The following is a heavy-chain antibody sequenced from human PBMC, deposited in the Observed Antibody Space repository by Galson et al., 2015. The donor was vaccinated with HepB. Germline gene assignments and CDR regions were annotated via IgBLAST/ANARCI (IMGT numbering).Heavy chain of an antibody. V-gene: IGHV5-51*01. Sequence: QSGAEVKKPGESLKISCKGSGYSFTSYWIGWVRQMPGKSLEWMGIIHPGDSDTRYSPSFQGQVTMSVDKSISTAHLQMNSLRAEDTAVYYCARRWAAAGSLDYWGQGTLVTVSS. CDR2: IHPGDSDT. CDR3: ARRWAAAGSLDY. CDR1: GYSFTSYW. D-gene: IGHD6-13*01. J-gene: IGHJ4*02.